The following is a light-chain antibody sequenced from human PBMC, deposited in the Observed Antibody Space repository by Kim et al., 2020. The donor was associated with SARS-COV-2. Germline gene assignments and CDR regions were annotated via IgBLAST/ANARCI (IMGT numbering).Light chain of an antibody. J-gene: IGKJ2*01. CDR3: QQYSSYPLT. CDR2: DAS. V-gene: IGKV1-5*01. Sequence: DIQMTQSPSTLSASVGDRVTITCRASQTIRTWLAWYQQKPEKAPKLLIYDASSLESGVPSRFSGSGSGTDFTLTISSLQPDDFATYYCQQYSSYPLTFGQGTKLEI. CDR1: QTIRTW.